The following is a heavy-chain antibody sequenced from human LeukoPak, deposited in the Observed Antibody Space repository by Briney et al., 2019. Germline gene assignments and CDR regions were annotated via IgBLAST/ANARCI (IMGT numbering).Heavy chain of an antibody. Sequence: SQTLSLTCAVSGGSISSGGYSWSWIRQPPGKGLEGIGYIYHSGSTYYNPSLKSRVTISVDSSKNQFSLKLSSVTAADTAVYYCARDGAQGIFDYWGQGTLVTVSS. CDR1: GGSISSGGYS. CDR3: ARDGAQGIFDY. D-gene: IGHD3-10*01. CDR2: IYHSGST. V-gene: IGHV4-30-2*01. J-gene: IGHJ4*02.